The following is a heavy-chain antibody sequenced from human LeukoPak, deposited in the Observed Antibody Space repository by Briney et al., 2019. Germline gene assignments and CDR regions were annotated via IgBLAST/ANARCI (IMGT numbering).Heavy chain of an antibody. D-gene: IGHD4/OR15-4a*01. J-gene: IGHJ4*02. V-gene: IGHV3-30*03. CDR3: ARDRSANSRVYYFDY. CDR1: GFTFSSYS. Sequence: GGSLRLSCAASGFTFSSYSMNWVRQAPGKGLEWVAIISFDGSIKYQADSVKGRFTISRDDSKNTLYLQMNSLRAEDTAVYYCARDRSANSRVYYFDYWGQGTLVTVSS. CDR2: ISFDGSIK.